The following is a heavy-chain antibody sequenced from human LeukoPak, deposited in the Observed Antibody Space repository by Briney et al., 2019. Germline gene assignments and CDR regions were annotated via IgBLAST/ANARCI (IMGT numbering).Heavy chain of an antibody. V-gene: IGHV1-8*01. CDR3: ARGRGLGDIVVVVADPYWYFDL. CDR1: GYTFTSYD. CDR2: MNPNSGNT. J-gene: IGHJ2*01. Sequence: ASVKVSCKASGYTFTSYDINWVRQATGQGLEWMGWMNPNSGNTGCAQKFQGRVTMTRNTSISTAYMELSSLRSEDTAVYYCARGRGLGDIVVVVADPYWYFDLWGRGTLVTVSS. D-gene: IGHD2-15*01.